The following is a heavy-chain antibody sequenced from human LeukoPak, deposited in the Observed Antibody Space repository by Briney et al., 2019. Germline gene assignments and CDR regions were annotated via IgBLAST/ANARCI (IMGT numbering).Heavy chain of an antibody. CDR3: GRSKRISNISVFEL. CDR2: ISSSSSYI. V-gene: IGHV3-21*01. Sequence: PGGSLRLFCAASGFTFNSYSMNWLRQAPGKGREWVTSISSSSSYIYYADSVKGRFTISKDNAKNSLYLQMNHLGAQEPAVLLRGRSKRISNISVFELWGEGTLVSVSS. D-gene: IGHD3-16*01. J-gene: IGHJ5*02. CDR1: GFTFNSYS.